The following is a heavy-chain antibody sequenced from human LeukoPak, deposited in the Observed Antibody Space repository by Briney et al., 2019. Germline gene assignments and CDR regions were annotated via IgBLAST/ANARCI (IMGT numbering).Heavy chain of an antibody. V-gene: IGHV3-23*01. CDR2: ISGSGGST. D-gene: IGHD3-22*01. Sequence: GGSLRLSCAASGFTFSSYAMSWVRQAPGKGLEWVSGISGSGGSTDYADSVKGRFTISRDNSKNTLYLQMNSLRAEDTAVYYCAKATYSYDRSGYQYYFDYWGQGTQVTVSS. CDR3: AKATYSYDRSGYQYYFDY. CDR1: GFTFSSYA. J-gene: IGHJ4*02.